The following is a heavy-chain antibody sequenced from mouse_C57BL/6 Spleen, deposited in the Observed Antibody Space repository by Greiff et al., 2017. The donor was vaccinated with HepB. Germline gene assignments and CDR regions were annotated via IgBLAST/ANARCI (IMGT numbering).Heavy chain of an antibody. V-gene: IGHV5-9*01. CDR3: ARSYGSSYGYAMDY. J-gene: IGHJ4*01. Sequence: DVQLVESGGGLVKPGGSLKLSCAASGFTFSSYTMSWVRQTPEKRLEWVATISGGGGNTYYPDSVKGRFTISRDNAKNTLYLQMSSLRSEDTALYYCARSYGSSYGYAMDYWGQGTSVTVSS. CDR2: ISGGGGNT. D-gene: IGHD1-1*01. CDR1: GFTFSSYT.